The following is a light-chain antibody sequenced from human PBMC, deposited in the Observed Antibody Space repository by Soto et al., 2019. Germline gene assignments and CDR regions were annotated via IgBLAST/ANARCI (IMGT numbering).Light chain of an antibody. CDR2: DAS. V-gene: IGKV1-5*01. CDR3: QQYETFSGT. J-gene: IGKJ1*01. Sequence: DIQMTQSPSTLSASVGDRVTITCRASQSISSWLAWYQQKPGKAPKLLIYDASALPRGVPSRFSGSGSGTKFTLTIASLRPDDFATYYCQQYETFSGTFGPGTKVDIK. CDR1: QSISSW.